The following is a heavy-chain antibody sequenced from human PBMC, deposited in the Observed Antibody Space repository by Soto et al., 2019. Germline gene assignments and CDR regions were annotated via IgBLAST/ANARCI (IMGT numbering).Heavy chain of an antibody. Sequence: PSETLSLTCVVFGGSLSGYYWSWVRQTPGRGLEWIGEINHSGSTNYNPYLKSRVTISVDTSKNQFSLKLSSVTAADTAVYYCARHVARDWFDPWGQGTLVTVSS. V-gene: IGHV4-34*01. D-gene: IGHD2-15*01. J-gene: IGHJ5*02. CDR3: ARHVARDWFDP. CDR1: GGSLSGYY. CDR2: INHSGST.